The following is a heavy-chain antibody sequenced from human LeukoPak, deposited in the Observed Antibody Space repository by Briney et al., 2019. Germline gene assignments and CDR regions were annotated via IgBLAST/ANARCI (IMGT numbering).Heavy chain of an antibody. J-gene: IGHJ4*02. D-gene: IGHD6-19*01. CDR1: GFTFSSYG. CDR2: ISGSGGST. V-gene: IGHV3-23*01. CDR3: AKSRTGYSSGWYYFDY. Sequence: GGSLRLSCAASGFTFSSYGMSWVRQAPGKGLEWVSAISGSGGSTHYADSVKGRFTISRDNSKNTLYLQMNSLRAEDTAVYYCAKSRTGYSSGWYYFDYWGQGTLVTVSS.